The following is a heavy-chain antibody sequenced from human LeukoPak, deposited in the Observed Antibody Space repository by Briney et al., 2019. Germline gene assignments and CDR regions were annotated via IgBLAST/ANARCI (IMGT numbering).Heavy chain of an antibody. J-gene: IGHJ3*02. CDR3: AKIHTSRGAFDI. V-gene: IGHV3-30*02. CDR1: GFSFSSYG. CDR2: IWYDGSNK. Sequence: GGSLRLSCAASGFSFSSYGMHWVRQAPGKGLEWVAIIWYDGSNKYYADSVKGRFTISRDNSKNTLYLQMNSLRAEDTAVYYCAKIHTSRGAFDIWGQGTMVTVSS. D-gene: IGHD3-10*01.